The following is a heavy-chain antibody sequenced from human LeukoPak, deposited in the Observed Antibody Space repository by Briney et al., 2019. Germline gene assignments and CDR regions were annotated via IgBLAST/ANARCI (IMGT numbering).Heavy chain of an antibody. CDR1: GFTFSSYW. CDR3: ARGYLGAAGPDFDI. Sequence: GGSLRLSCAASGFTFSSYWMSWVRQAPGKGLEWVEVISYEGSNKYYADSVKGRFTISRDNSKNTLYLQMNSLRAEDTAVYYCARGYLGAAGPDFDIWGQGTMVTVSS. V-gene: IGHV3-30-3*01. D-gene: IGHD6-13*01. CDR2: ISYEGSNK. J-gene: IGHJ3*02.